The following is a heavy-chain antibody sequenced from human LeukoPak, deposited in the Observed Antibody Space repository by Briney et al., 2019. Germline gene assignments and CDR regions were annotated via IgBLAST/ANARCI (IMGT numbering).Heavy chain of an antibody. V-gene: IGHV3-48*03. J-gene: IGHJ4*02. Sequence: GGSLRLSCAASGFTFSSYEMNWVRQAPGKGLEWISYISGSGTTIYYADSVKGRFTISRDNAKNSLYLQMNSLRAEDTAVYHCARRGYNYGYGDYWGQGTLVTVSS. D-gene: IGHD5-18*01. CDR3: ARRGYNYGYGDY. CDR2: ISGSGTTI. CDR1: GFTFSSYE.